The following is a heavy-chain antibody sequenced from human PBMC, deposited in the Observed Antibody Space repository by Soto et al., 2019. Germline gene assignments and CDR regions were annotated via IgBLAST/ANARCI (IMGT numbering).Heavy chain of an antibody. CDR2: INAGNGNT. D-gene: IGHD3-3*01. CDR3: ARDWRFLEWLSLDY. CDR1: GYTFTSYA. V-gene: IGHV1-3*01. J-gene: IGHJ4*02. Sequence: QVQLVQSGAEVKKPGASVKVSCKASGYTFTSYAMHWVRQAPGQRLEWMGWINAGNGNTKYSQKFQGRVTITRDTSASTAYMELSSLRSDDSAVYYCARDWRFLEWLSLDYWGQGTLVTVSS.